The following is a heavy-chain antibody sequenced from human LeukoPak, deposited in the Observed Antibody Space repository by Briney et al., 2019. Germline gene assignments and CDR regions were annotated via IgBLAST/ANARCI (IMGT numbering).Heavy chain of an antibody. CDR1: GGSFSGYY. D-gene: IGHD4-17*01. J-gene: IGHJ4*02. CDR3: AVYGDYPN. CDR2: INHSGST. Sequence: SETLSLTCAVYGGSFSGYYWSWIRQPPGKGLEWIGEINHSGSTNYNPSLKSRVTISVDTSKNQFSLKLSSVTAADTAVYYCAVYGDYPNWGQGTLVTVSS. V-gene: IGHV4-34*01.